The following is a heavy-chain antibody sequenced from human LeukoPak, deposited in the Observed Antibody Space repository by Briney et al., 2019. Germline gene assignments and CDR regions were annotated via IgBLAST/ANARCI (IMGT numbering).Heavy chain of an antibody. CDR1: GLTLSSYW. J-gene: IGHJ4*02. V-gene: IGHV3-74*01. CDR3: TRSLDF. CDR2: INSEGSRT. Sequence: GGSLRLSCAGSGLTLSSYWMHWVRHVPGKGLVWVSHINSEGSRTTYADSVKGRFTISRDNAKNTVYLQMNSLRVEDTAVYFCTRSLDFWGQGILVTVSS.